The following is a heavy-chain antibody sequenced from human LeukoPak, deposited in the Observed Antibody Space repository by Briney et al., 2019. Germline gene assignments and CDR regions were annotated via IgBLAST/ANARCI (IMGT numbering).Heavy chain of an antibody. J-gene: IGHJ3*02. CDR2: IYTSGST. V-gene: IGHV4-4*09. CDR3: ARLTRRGHDAFDI. Sequence: PSETLSLTCTVSGGSISSYYWSWIRQPPGKGLEWIGYIYTSGSTNYNPSLKSRVTISVDMSKNQFSLKLSSVTAADTAVYYCARLTRRGHDAFDIWGQGTMVTVSS. CDR1: GGSISSYY. D-gene: IGHD1-14*01.